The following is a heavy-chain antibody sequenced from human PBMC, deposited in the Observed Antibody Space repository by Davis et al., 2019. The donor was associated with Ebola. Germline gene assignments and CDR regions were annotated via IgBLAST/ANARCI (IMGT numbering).Heavy chain of an antibody. D-gene: IGHD2/OR15-2a*01. J-gene: IGHJ4*02. CDR3: ATGQGSYL. CDR1: GFTFSNSW. CDR2: IKEDGSKE. V-gene: IGHV3-7*03. Sequence: PGGSLRLSCAASGFTFSNSWMSWARQAPGKGLECVAHIKEDGSKEFYVDSVKGRFTISRDNAKSSLYLQMNSLKTEDTAVYYCATGQGSYLGGQGTLVTVSS.